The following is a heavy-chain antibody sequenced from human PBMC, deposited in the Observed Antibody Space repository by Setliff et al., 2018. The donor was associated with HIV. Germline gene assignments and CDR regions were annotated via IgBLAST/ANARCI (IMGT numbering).Heavy chain of an antibody. Sequence: GESLKISCAASGFSFSDYHMNWVRQAPGKGLEWISFMSSSSSPIYYAGSVKGRFTISSDNSKNTLYLQMNSLTPEDTAVYYCVRDMHYYDSSGYYRLDVLDYWGQGTLVTVSS. V-gene: IGHV3-48*01. CDR2: MSSSSSPI. CDR3: VRDMHYYDSSGYYRLDVLDY. D-gene: IGHD3-22*01. J-gene: IGHJ4*02. CDR1: GFSFSDYH.